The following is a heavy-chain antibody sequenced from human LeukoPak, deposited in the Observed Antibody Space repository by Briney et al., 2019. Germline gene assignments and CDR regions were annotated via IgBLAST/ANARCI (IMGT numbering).Heavy chain of an antibody. D-gene: IGHD6-13*01. J-gene: IGHJ4*02. CDR3: ARGRSGLAAAGTYDY. Sequence: GASVKVSCKASGYTCTSSDINWVRQATGQGLEWMGWINPKSGRTGYAKKFQDRVSMTMNTSISTAYMEVSSLRFDDTAVYYCARGRSGLAAAGTYDYWGQGTLITVSS. V-gene: IGHV1-8*01. CDR2: INPKSGRT. CDR1: GYTCTSSD.